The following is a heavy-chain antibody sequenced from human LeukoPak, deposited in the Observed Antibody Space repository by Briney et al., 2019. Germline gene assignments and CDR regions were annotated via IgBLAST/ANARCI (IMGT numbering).Heavy chain of an antibody. CDR1: GFTFTDYS. CDR2: IGLGSGFV. D-gene: IGHD1-20*01. Sequence: GGSLRLSCATYGFTFTDYSMNWVRQAPGRGPEWISYIGLGSGFVSYTDSVKGRFTISRDTARNSVDLHMSSLRAEDTAVYFCARDYKWAFDYWGQGALVTVSS. V-gene: IGHV3-21*05. CDR3: ARDYKWAFDY. J-gene: IGHJ4*02.